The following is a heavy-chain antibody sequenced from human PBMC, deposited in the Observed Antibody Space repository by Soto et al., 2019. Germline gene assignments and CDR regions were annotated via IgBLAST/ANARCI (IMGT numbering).Heavy chain of an antibody. V-gene: IGHV1-8*01. D-gene: IGHD5-18*01. J-gene: IGHJ4*02. CDR3: ARESDGLAY. CDR2: MNPNSGNT. Sequence: QVQLVQSGAEVKKPGASVKVSCKACGYTFTSYDINWVRQATGQGLEWMGWMNPNSGNTGYAQQLQGRAAMTRNSPAPTAYMALRSLRSEVRAVYYCARESDGLAYWGQGALVTVSS. CDR1: GYTFTSYD.